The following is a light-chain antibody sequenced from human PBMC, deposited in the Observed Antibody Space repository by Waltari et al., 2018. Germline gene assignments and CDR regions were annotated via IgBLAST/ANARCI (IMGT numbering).Light chain of an antibody. CDR1: QGISNY. Sequence: DIQMTQSPSAMAASEGDRVTITCRESQGISNYLAWFQQKPGKVPNRLIYAASSLQSGVPSRFSGSGSGTDFTLTISSLQPEDFATYYCLQHHSYPWTFGQGTKVEIK. V-gene: IGKV1-17*03. J-gene: IGKJ1*01. CDR3: LQHHSYPWT. CDR2: AAS.